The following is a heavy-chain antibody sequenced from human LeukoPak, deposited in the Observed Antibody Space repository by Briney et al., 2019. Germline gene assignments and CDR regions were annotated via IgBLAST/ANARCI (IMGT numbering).Heavy chain of an antibody. Sequence: GGSLRLSCAASGFTVSSNYMSWVRQAPGKGLEWVGFIRSKAYGGTTEYAASVKGRFTISRDGSKSIAYLQMNSLKTEDTAVYYCTRDRVLTLHCYYYYGMDVWGQGTTVTVSS. CDR2: IRSKAYGGTT. V-gene: IGHV3-49*04. CDR1: GFTVSSNY. D-gene: IGHD3-9*01. J-gene: IGHJ6*02. CDR3: TRDRVLTLHCYYYYGMDV.